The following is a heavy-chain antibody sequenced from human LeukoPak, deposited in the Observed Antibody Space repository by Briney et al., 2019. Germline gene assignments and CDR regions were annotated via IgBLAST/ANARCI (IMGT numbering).Heavy chain of an antibody. V-gene: IGHV3-30*02. Sequence: GGSLRLSCAASEFIFSNYGMCWVRRAPGKGLEWVAFIENDGSNKYYADSVRGRFTISRDNSRNTLYMQMNSLRVEDTAVYYCAKDPARGQLGIFDYWGQGVLVTVSS. CDR1: EFIFSNYG. CDR2: IENDGSNK. J-gene: IGHJ4*02. D-gene: IGHD6-6*01. CDR3: AKDPARGQLGIFDY.